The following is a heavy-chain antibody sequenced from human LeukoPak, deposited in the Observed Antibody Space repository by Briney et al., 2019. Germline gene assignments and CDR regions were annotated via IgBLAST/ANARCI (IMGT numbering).Heavy chain of an antibody. J-gene: IGHJ5*02. CDR1: GYTFTSYG. V-gene: IGHV1-18*01. CDR2: ISAYNGNT. CDR3: ATVLGWQRLDWFDP. D-gene: IGHD3-16*01. Sequence: GASVKVSCKASGYTFTSYGISWMRQAPGQGLEWMGWISAYNGNTNYAQKLQGRVTMTTDTSTSTAYMERRSLRSDDTAVYYCATVLGWQRLDWFDPWGQGTLVTVSS.